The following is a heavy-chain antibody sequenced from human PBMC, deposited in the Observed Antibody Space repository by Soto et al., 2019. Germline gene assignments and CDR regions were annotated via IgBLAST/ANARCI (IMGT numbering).Heavy chain of an antibody. Sequence: SETLSLTCSVSGGSVRSGNHFWNWIRQPPGRRLEWLGYMYYTGVTNYNPSLKSRVCMSVDTSKNQFSLKLTSLTAADTAVYYCARGGEPLGYYGLDVWGQGITVTVSS. CDR3: ARGGEPLGYYGLDV. J-gene: IGHJ6*02. CDR2: MYYTGVT. CDR1: GGSVRSGNHF. V-gene: IGHV4-61*01. D-gene: IGHD3-10*01.